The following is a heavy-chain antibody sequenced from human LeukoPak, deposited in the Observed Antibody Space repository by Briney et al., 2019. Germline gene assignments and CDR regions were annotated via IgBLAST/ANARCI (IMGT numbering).Heavy chain of an antibody. V-gene: IGHV1-46*01. Sequence: GASVKMSCKASGYTFTNYYLHWVRQAPGQGLEWMGIINLNDGNTDYAQRFQGRLTMTRDTSTNTIYSELSSLTSEDTAVYYCARAQSSTSCLDWGQGTLVTVSS. D-gene: IGHD2-2*01. CDR1: GYTFTNYY. CDR3: ARAQSSTSCLD. CDR2: INLNDGNT. J-gene: IGHJ4*02.